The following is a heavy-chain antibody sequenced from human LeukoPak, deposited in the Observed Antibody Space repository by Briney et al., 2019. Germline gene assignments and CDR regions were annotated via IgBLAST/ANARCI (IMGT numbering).Heavy chain of an antibody. CDR1: GFTFDDYA. J-gene: IGHJ4*02. CDR2: ISYDGNNK. Sequence: TGGSLRLSCAASGFTFDDYAMHWVRQAPGKGLEWVAVISYDGNNKYYADSVKGRFTISRDNSKNTLYLQMNSLRAEDTAVYYCARDLVGGWDDSSGYYYGYFDYWGQGTLVTVSS. V-gene: IGHV3-30-3*01. CDR3: ARDLVGGWDDSSGYYYGYFDY. D-gene: IGHD3-22*01.